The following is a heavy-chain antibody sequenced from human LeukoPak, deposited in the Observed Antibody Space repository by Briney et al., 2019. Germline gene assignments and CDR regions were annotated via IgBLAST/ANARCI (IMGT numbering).Heavy chain of an antibody. V-gene: IGHV3-7*03. CDR1: GFTFSTYW. Sequence: PEGSLRVSCAASGFTFSTYWMHWVRQAPGRGLEWVANIKQDGSEIYYVDSVKGRFTISRDNAKSSLYLQMNSLRVEDTAVYYCVRAMDVWGQGTTVTVSS. CDR2: IKQDGSEI. J-gene: IGHJ6*02. CDR3: VRAMDV.